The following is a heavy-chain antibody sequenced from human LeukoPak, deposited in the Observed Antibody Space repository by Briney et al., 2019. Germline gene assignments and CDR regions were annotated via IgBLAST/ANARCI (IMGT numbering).Heavy chain of an antibody. CDR3: ARDWYFDL. V-gene: IGHV4-34*01. Sequence: SETLSLTCAVYGGSFSGYYWSWIRQPPGKGLEWIGEINHSGSTNYNPSLKSRVTISVDTSKNQFSLKLSSVTAADTAVYYCARDWYFDLWGRGTLSLSPQ. CDR2: INHSGST. J-gene: IGHJ2*01. CDR1: GGSFSGYY.